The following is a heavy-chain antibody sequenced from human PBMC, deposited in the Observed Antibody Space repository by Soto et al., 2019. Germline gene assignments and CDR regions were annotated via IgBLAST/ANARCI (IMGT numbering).Heavy chain of an antibody. CDR1: GITFRSRA. D-gene: IGHD1-26*01. Sequence: GGSLRLSCVASGITFRSRAMSWVRQAPGEGLEWVSTTTDTDGDRKYADSVRGRFTVSRDNSKNTLFLQMDSLRDEDTAVYYCARVGGSYYGSWDYWGQGTVVTVSS. CDR3: ARVGGSYYGSWDY. CDR2: TTDTDGDR. J-gene: IGHJ4*02. V-gene: IGHV3-23*01.